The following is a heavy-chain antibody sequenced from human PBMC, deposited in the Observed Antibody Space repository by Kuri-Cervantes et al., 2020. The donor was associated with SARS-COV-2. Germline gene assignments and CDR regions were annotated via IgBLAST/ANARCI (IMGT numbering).Heavy chain of an antibody. D-gene: IGHD4-11*01. CDR1: GGSFSGYY. J-gene: IGHJ5*02. CDR3: ARYFAVTTYNWFDP. CDR2: INHSGST. V-gene: IGHV4-34*01. Sequence: SETLSHTCAVYGGSFSGYYWSWIRQPPGKGLEWIGEINHSGSTNYNPSLKSRVTISVDTSKNQFSLKLSSVTAADTAVYYCARYFAVTTYNWFDPWGQGTLVTVSS.